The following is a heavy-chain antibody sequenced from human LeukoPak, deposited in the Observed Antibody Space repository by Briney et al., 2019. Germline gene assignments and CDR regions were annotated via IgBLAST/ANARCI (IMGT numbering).Heavy chain of an antibody. V-gene: IGHV3-23*01. CDR3: AKLRAPPADYYDY. Sequence: GGSLRLSCAASGFTFSSYAMSWVRQAPGKGLEWVSAIFSSGGSTYYADSVKGRFTMSRDNSKNTVYLQMDSLRAEDTALYYCAKLRAPPADYYDYWGQGTLVTVSS. CDR1: GFTFSSYA. CDR2: IFSSGGST. J-gene: IGHJ4*02. D-gene: IGHD6-6*01.